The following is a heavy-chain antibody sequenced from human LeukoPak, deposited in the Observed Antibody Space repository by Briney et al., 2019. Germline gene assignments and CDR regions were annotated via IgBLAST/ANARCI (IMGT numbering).Heavy chain of an antibody. CDR2: IYYSGST. J-gene: IGHJ3*02. CDR3: ASSEVGGADMAFDI. V-gene: IGHV4-59*01. CDR1: GGSISSYY. D-gene: IGHD3-16*01. Sequence: PSETLSLTCTVSGGSISSYYWSWIRQPPGQGLEWIGYIYYSGSTNYHPSLKSRVTISVDTSKNQFSLKLSSVTAADTAVYYCASSEVGGADMAFDIWGQGTMVTVSS.